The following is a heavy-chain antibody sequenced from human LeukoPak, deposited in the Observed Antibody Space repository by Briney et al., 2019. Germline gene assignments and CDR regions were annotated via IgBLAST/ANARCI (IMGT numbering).Heavy chain of an antibody. CDR2: IRSKAYGGTT. J-gene: IGHJ4*02. V-gene: IGHV3-49*04. CDR1: GFTFGDYA. Sequence: SGRSLRLSCTASGFTFGDYAMSWVRQAPGKGLEWVGFIRSKAYGGTTEYAASVEGRFTISRDDSKSIAYLQMNSLKTEDTAVYYCTRVGRGVVVPAAAYFDYWGQGTLVTVSS. CDR3: TRVGRGVVVPAAAYFDY. D-gene: IGHD2-2*01.